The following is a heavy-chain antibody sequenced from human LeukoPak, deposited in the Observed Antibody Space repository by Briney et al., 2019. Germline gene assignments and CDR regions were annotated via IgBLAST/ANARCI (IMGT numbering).Heavy chain of an antibody. D-gene: IGHD2-21*02. V-gene: IGHV3-48*02. CDR3: ARDKWAYCGGDCYISPFDY. J-gene: IGHJ4*02. CDR2: ITSSSTTI. Sequence: PGGSLRLSCAASGFAFNTYSMNWVRQAPGKGLEWVSSITSSSTTIYYADSVKGRFTISRDNAKNSLYLQMNSLRDEDTAVYYCARDKWAYCGGDCYISPFDYWGQGTLVTVSS. CDR1: GFAFNTYS.